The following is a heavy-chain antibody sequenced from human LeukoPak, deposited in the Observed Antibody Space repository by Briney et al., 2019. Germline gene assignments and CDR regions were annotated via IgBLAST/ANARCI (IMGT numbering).Heavy chain of an antibody. CDR2: INPSGGST. V-gene: IGHV1-46*01. D-gene: IGHD3-16*01. Sequence: AASVKVSCKASGYTFTSYYMHWVRQAPGQGLEWMGIINPSGGSTSYAQKFQGRVTMTRDTSISTAYMELSSLRSDDTAVYYCVPRGDGGFDYWGQGTLVIVSS. J-gene: IGHJ4*02. CDR1: GYTFTSYY. CDR3: VPRGDGGFDY.